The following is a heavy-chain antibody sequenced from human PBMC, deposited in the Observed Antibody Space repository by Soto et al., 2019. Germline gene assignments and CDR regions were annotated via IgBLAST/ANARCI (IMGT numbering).Heavy chain of an antibody. CDR3: ARDYYYDSSGYYSYFDY. J-gene: IGHJ4*02. V-gene: IGHV4-4*07. Sequence: KPSETLSLTCTVSGGSISSYYWSWIRQPAGKGLEWIGRIYTSGSTNYNPSLKSRVTMSVDTSKNQFSLKLSSVTAADTAVYYCARDYYYDSSGYYSYFDYWGQGTLVTVSS. D-gene: IGHD3-22*01. CDR1: GGSISSYY. CDR2: IYTSGST.